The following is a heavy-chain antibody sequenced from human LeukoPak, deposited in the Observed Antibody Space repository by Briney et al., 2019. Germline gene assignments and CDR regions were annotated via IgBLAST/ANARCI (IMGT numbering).Heavy chain of an antibody. CDR1: GYTFTGYY. CDR2: INPNRGGT. CDR3: ARDKTRGYDANYYSYMDV. Sequence: ASVKVSCKASGYTFTGYYMHWVRQAPGQGLEWMGWINPNRGGTNYAQKFQGRVTMTRDTSISTAYMELSRLRSDDTAVYYCARDKTRGYDANYYSYMDVWGKGTTVTVCS. V-gene: IGHV1-2*02. J-gene: IGHJ6*03. D-gene: IGHD5-12*01.